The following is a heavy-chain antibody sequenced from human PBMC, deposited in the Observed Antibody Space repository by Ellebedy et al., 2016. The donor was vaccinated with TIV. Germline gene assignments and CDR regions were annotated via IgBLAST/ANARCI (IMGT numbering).Heavy chain of an antibody. CDR1: GFTFTNSG. Sequence: GESLKISXAASGFTFTNSGMSWVRQAPGKGLEWVSVMSATGDYTFYADSVKGRFTISRDNAKNTLYLQMNSLRAEDTAVYYCVRARPYCGGDCYSFGNWGQGSLVTVSS. J-gene: IGHJ4*02. CDR3: VRARPYCGGDCYSFGN. D-gene: IGHD2-21*02. CDR2: MSATGDYT. V-gene: IGHV3-23*01.